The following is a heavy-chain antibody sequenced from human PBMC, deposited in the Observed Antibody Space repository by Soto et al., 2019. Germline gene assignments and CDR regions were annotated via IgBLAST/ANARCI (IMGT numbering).Heavy chain of an antibody. CDR2: ISAAGDP. V-gene: IGHV3-13*05. Sequence: VQLVESGGGLVQPGGSLRLSCEASGFTFRNYDMHWVRQGTGKGLEWVSGISAAGDPDYADSVEGRFTISRENAQISSFLQMNSLRVGDPAVYYCARTDRDFYGLDVWGQGTTVIVSS. CDR1: GFTFRNYD. J-gene: IGHJ6*02. CDR3: ARTDRDFYGLDV.